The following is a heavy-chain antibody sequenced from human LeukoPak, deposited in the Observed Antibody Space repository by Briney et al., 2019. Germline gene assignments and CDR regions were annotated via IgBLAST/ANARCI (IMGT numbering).Heavy chain of an antibody. CDR3: MGIAAAGTH. CDR1: GYTFTGCY. CDR2: INPNSGGT. Sequence: ASVKVSCKASGYTFTGCYMHWVRQAPGQGLEWMGWINPNSGGTNYAQKFQGRVTMTRDTSISTAYMELSRLRSDDTAVYYCMGIAAAGTHWGQGTLVTVSS. V-gene: IGHV1-2*02. D-gene: IGHD6-13*01. J-gene: IGHJ4*02.